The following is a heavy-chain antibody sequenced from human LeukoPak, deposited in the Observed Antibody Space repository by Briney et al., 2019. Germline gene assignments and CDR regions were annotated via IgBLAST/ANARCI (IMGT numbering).Heavy chain of an antibody. CDR1: GFTFDDYA. D-gene: IGHD4-17*01. CDR3: AKDIEGRIRGLDY. Sequence: GRSLRLSCAASGFTFDDYAMHWVWQAPGKGLEWVSGISWNSGSIGYADTVKGRFTISRDNAKNSLYLQMNSLRAEDTALYYCAKDIEGRIRGLDYWGQGTLVTVSS. V-gene: IGHV3-9*01. CDR2: ISWNSGSI. J-gene: IGHJ4*02.